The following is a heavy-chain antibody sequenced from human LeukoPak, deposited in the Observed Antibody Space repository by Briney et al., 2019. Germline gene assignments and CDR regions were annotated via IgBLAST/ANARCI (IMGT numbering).Heavy chain of an antibody. CDR2: ISGSGGST. Sequence: PGGSLRLSCAASGFTFSSNAMIWFGQAPGKGLDGASGISGSGGSTYYADSVKGRFTISRDNSKNTLYLQMNSLRAEDTAVYYCARRAAAGRCFDYWGQGTLVTVSS. V-gene: IGHV3-23*01. CDR3: ARRAAAGRCFDY. D-gene: IGHD6-13*01. CDR1: GFTFSSNA. J-gene: IGHJ4*02.